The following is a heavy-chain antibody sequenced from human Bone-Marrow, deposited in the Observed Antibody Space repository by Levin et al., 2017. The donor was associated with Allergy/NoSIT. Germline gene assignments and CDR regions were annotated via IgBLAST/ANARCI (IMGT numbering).Heavy chain of an antibody. D-gene: IGHD6-19*01. Sequence: SETLSLTCTVSGGSITPNYWAWIRQSPGKGLEWIGSIFYNGKSDYNHSLMSRVTMSVDTSTNQFSLRLTSMTAAATAVYYCSRDRGGWYLYWGQGVLVTVSS. CDR1: GGSITPNY. V-gene: IGHV4-59*01. CDR2: IFYNGKS. CDR3: SRDRGGWYLY. J-gene: IGHJ4*02.